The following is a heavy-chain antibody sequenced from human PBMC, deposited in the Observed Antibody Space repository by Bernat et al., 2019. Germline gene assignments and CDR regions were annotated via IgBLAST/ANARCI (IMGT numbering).Heavy chain of an antibody. J-gene: IGHJ6*03. CDR1: GFTFSSYW. CDR2: IKQDGSEK. Sequence: EVQLVESGGGLVQPGGSLRLSCAASGFTFSSYWMSWVRQAPGKGLEWVANIKQDGSEKYYVDSVKGRFTISSDNAKNSLYLQMNSLRAEDTAVYYCAREGIDNYYYYYMDVWGKGTTVTVSS. V-gene: IGHV3-7*03. CDR3: AREGIDNYYYYYMDV. D-gene: IGHD2-21*01.